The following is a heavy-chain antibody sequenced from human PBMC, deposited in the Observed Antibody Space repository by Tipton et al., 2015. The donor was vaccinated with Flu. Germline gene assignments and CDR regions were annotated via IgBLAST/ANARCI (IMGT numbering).Heavy chain of an antibody. D-gene: IGHD6-13*01. CDR1: GLTLSTFA. Sequence: SLRLSCATSGLTLSTFAMSWVRQAPGKGLEWMANIKQDGSEKYYVDSVKGRFTISRDNAKNSLYLQMNSLRVEDTAVYYCVRAIAAAGSRWGQGTLVTVSS. CDR2: IKQDGSEK. J-gene: IGHJ4*02. V-gene: IGHV3-7*01. CDR3: VRAIAAAGSR.